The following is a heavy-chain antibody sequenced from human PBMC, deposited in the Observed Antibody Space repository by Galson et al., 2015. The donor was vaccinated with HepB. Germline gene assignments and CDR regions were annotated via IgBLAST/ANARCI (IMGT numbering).Heavy chain of an antibody. J-gene: IGHJ4*02. CDR3: ARVRERWVQLSFDY. CDR2: IIPIFGTA. V-gene: IGHV1-69*01. D-gene: IGHD5-24*01. CDR1: GGTFSSYA. Sequence: QSGAEVKKPGESLKISCKASGGTFSSYAISWVRQAPGQGLEWMGGIIPIFGTANYAQKFQGRVTVTADESTSTAYMELSSLRSEDTAVYYCARVRERWVQLSFDYWGQGTLVTVSS.